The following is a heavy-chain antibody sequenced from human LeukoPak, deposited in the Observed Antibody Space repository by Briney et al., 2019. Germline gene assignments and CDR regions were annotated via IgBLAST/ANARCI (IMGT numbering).Heavy chain of an antibody. Sequence: SETLSLTCAVSGGSFSGYYWSWIRQPPGKGLEWIGEINHSGSTNYNPSLKSRVTISVDTSKNPFSLKLSSVPAADTAVYYCARSQGSGYYFYWGQGTLVTVSS. CDR2: INHSGST. D-gene: IGHD3-22*01. J-gene: IGHJ4*02. CDR3: ARSQGSGYYFY. V-gene: IGHV4-34*01. CDR1: GGSFSGYY.